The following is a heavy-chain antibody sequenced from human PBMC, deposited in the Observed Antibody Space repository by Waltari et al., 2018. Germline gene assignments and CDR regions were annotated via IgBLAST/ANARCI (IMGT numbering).Heavy chain of an antibody. CDR3: ARGVPRAGHYDILTGYYYFDY. Sequence: QVQLQQWGAGLLKPSETLSLTCAAYGGSFSGYYWSWMGQPPGKGLEWIGEINHSGSTNYNPSLKSRVTISVDTSKNQFSLKLSSVTAADTAVYYCARGVPRAGHYDILTGYYYFDYWGQGTLVTVSS. J-gene: IGHJ4*02. CDR1: GGSFSGYY. V-gene: IGHV4-34*01. D-gene: IGHD3-9*01. CDR2: INHSGST.